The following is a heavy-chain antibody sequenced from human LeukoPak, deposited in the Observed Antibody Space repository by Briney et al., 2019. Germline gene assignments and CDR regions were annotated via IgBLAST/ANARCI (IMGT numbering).Heavy chain of an antibody. V-gene: IGHV3-48*03. J-gene: IGHJ4*02. CDR2: ISGSSSNI. D-gene: IGHD3-3*01. Sequence: GGSLRLSCAGSGFIFNNFEMNWVRQAPGKGLEWVSYISGSSSNIYYADSVKGRFTISSDNAKKLLSLQMNSLRAEDTGVYYCARGDFWSGPWGQGTLVTVSS. CDR3: ARGDFWSGP. CDR1: GFIFNNFE.